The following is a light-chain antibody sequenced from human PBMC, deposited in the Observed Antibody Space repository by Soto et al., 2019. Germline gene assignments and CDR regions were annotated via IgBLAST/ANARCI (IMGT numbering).Light chain of an antibody. CDR2: KAS. V-gene: IGKV1-5*03. Sequence: DIQMTQSPSTLSASVGDRVTITCRASQSISSWLAWYQQKPGKAPKLLIYKASSLESGVPSRFSRSRSGTEFTLTISRLQPDDFATYYCQQYNSYPSFGGGTKVEIK. J-gene: IGKJ4*01. CDR3: QQYNSYPS. CDR1: QSISSW.